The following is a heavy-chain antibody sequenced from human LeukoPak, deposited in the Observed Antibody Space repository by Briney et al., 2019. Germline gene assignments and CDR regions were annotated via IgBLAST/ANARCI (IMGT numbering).Heavy chain of an antibody. CDR1: GYTFTNYD. J-gene: IGHJ5*02. D-gene: IGHD3-10*01. Sequence: ASVKVSCRASGYTFTNYDVNWVRQATGQGLEWMGWINTNTGNPTYAQGFTGRFVFSLDTSVSTAYLQISSLKAEDTAVYYCARDITMVRGVPFDPWGQGTLVTVSS. V-gene: IGHV7-4-1*02. CDR2: INTNTGNP. CDR3: ARDITMVRGVPFDP.